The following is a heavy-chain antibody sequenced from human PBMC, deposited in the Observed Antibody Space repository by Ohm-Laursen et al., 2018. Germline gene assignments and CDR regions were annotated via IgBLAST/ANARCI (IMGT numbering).Heavy chain of an antibody. V-gene: IGHV3-30*03. CDR1: GFTFSSYA. J-gene: IGHJ4*02. CDR2: ISYDGSNK. Sequence: SLRLSCAASGFTFSSYAMSWVRQAPGKGLEWVAVISYDGSNKYYADSVKGRFTISRDNSKNTLYLQMNSLRAEDTAVYYCATHSSGWDHFDYWGQGTLVTVSS. D-gene: IGHD6-19*01. CDR3: ATHSSGWDHFDY.